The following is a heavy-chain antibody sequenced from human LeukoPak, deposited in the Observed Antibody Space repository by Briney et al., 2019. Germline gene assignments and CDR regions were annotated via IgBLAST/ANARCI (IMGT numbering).Heavy chain of an antibody. CDR3: AGDVVGATRSWEYFQH. Sequence: PSETLSLTCAVSGGSIRNANNDWSWIRQPAGKGLEWIGRIYTSGITNYNPSLKSRVTISVDTSKNQFSLKLSSVTAADTAVYYCAGDVVGATRSWEYFQHWGQGTLVTVSS. CDR1: GGSIRNANND. D-gene: IGHD1-26*01. J-gene: IGHJ1*01. V-gene: IGHV4-61*02. CDR2: IYTSGIT.